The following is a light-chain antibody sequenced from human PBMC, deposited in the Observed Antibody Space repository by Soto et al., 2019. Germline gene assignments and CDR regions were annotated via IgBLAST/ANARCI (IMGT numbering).Light chain of an antibody. V-gene: IGKV3-11*01. CDR1: QSVSSS. Sequence: EILLTQSRATLSVSPGERATLSCRASQSVSSSLAWYRRKPGQAPRLLIYDATNRASGVPARFSGSGSGTDFTLTISSLEPEDFAVYYCQHRANWPLTFGPGTKVDIK. CDR2: DAT. CDR3: QHRANWPLT. J-gene: IGKJ3*01.